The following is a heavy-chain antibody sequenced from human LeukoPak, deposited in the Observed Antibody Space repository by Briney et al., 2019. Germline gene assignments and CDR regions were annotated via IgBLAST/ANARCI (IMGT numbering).Heavy chain of an antibody. CDR3: ASGYCSSTSCQKGRGNYYMDV. CDR1: GDSISSHY. D-gene: IGHD2-2*01. Sequence: PSQTLSLTCTVSGDSISSHYWSWIRQPPGKGLEWIGYIYYSGSTNYNPSLTSRVTISLDTSNNQFSLKLSSVTAADTAVYYCASGYCSSTSCQKGRGNYYMDVWGKGTTVTVSS. V-gene: IGHV4-59*11. J-gene: IGHJ6*03. CDR2: IYYSGST.